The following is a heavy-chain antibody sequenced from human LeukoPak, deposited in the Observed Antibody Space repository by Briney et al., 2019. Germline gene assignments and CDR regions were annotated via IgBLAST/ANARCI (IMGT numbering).Heavy chain of an antibody. CDR3: ARESFRHFDY. CDR2: LRYDGSNK. J-gene: IGHJ4*02. V-gene: IGHV3-30*02. CDR1: GFTFSSYG. Sequence: PGGSLRLSCAASGFTFSSYGMHWVRQAPGKGLQWVAYLRYDGSNKYYADSVKGRFTISRDNSKDTLYLQMNSLRAEDTAVYYCARESFRHFDYWGQGTLVTVSS.